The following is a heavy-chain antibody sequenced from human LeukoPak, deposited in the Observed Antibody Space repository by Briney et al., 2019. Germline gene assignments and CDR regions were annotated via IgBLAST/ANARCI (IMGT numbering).Heavy chain of an antibody. D-gene: IGHD3-16*02. Sequence: SETLSLTCTVSGGSISSYYWSWIRQPPGKGLEWIGYIYYSGSTNYNPSLKSRVTISVDTSKNQFSLKLSSVTAADTAVYYCARFAFGGVIAPFDYWGQGTLVTVSS. CDR2: IYYSGST. CDR3: ARFAFGGVIAPFDY. J-gene: IGHJ4*02. V-gene: IGHV4-59*01. CDR1: GGSISSYY.